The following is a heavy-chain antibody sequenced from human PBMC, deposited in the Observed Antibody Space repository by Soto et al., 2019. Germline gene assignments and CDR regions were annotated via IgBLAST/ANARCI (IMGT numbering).Heavy chain of an antibody. CDR1: GYTFTGYF. D-gene: IGHD1-26*01. CDR2: INPKSGDT. CDR3: ARSSGSYSYYGMDV. J-gene: IGHJ6*02. V-gene: IGHV1-2*02. Sequence: ASVKVSCKSSGYTFTGYFFHWVRQAPGQGLEWMGCINPKSGDTYYAQESQGRVTMTRDKSTSTAYMELSRLRSDDTAVHYCARSSGSYSYYGMDVWGQGTTVTVSS.